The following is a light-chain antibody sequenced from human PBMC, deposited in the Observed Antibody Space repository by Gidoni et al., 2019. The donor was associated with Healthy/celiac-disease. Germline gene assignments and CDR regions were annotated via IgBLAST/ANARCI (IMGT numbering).Light chain of an antibody. Sequence: QSALTPPASVSGSPGPSITISCTGTSSDVGGYNYVSWYQQHPGKAPKLMIYDVSNRPSRVSNRFSGSKSGNTASLTISGLQAEDEADYYCSSYTSSSTWVFGGGTKLTVL. J-gene: IGLJ3*02. CDR3: SSYTSSSTWV. V-gene: IGLV2-14*01. CDR1: SSDVGGYNY. CDR2: DVS.